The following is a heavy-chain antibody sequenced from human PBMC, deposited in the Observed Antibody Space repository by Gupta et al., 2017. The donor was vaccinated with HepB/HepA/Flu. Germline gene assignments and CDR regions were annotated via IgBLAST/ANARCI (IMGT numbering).Heavy chain of an antibody. CDR2: ISSSGSTI. CDR1: GFTFSSYE. Sequence: EVQRVESGGGWVQPGGSLRLSCAASGFTFSSYERNWFRQAPGKGLEWVSYISSSGSTIYYADSVKGRFTISRDNAKNSLYLQMNSLRAEDTAVYYCARDSSDSGYDPFDYWGQGTLVTVSS. J-gene: IGHJ4*02. V-gene: IGHV3-48*03. CDR3: ARDSSDSGYDPFDY. D-gene: IGHD5-12*01.